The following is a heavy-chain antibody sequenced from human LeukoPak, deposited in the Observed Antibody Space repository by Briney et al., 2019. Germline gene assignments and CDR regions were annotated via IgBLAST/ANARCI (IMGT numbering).Heavy chain of an antibody. CDR1: GFTFSSYS. CDR3: ARDSSSSWYADFQH. CDR2: ISGSSSTI. D-gene: IGHD6-13*01. J-gene: IGHJ1*01. Sequence: PGGSLRLSCAASGFTFSSYSMNWVRQAPGRGLEWVSFISGSSSTIYYADSVKGRFTISRDNAKNSLYLQMNSLRVGDTAVYYCARDSSSSWYADFQHWGQGTLVTVSS. V-gene: IGHV3-48*04.